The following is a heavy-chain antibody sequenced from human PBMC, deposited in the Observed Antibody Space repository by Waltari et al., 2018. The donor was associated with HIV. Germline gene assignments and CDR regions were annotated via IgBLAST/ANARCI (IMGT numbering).Heavy chain of an antibody. CDR1: NGSMNNWY. CDR2: IFFGGGT. J-gene: IGHJ4*02. CDR3: ARRRAQGDFDY. V-gene: IGHV4-59*08. Sequence: QVQLEESGPGLVEPSETLSLSCTVSNGSMNNWYWSWIRQSPGKKLVWIGNIFFGGGTYYNPSLRSRVTISLDTSKNQFSLNLNSVTAADTAVYFCARRRAQGDFDYWGQGTLVTVSS. D-gene: IGHD1-26*01.